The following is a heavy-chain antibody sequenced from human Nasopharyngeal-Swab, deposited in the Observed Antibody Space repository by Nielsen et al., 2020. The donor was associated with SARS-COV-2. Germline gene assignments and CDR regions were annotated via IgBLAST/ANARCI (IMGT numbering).Heavy chain of an antibody. CDR2: IYTSGST. CDR3: ARGDYYDSTFDY. V-gene: IGHV4-61*02. D-gene: IGHD3-22*01. Sequence: SETLSLTCTVSGGSISSGSYYWSWIRQPAGKGLEWIGRIYTSGSTNYNPSLKSRVTISVDTSKNQFSLKLSSVTAADTAVYYCARGDYYDSTFDYWGQGTLVTVSS. J-gene: IGHJ4*02. CDR1: GGSISSGSYY.